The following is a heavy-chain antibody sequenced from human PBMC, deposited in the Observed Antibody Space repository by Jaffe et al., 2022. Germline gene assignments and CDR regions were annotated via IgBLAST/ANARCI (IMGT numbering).Heavy chain of an antibody. CDR3: AKDRPDSSGYYYVWFDP. J-gene: IGHJ5*02. V-gene: IGHV3-43D*04. Sequence: EVQLVESGGVVVQPGGSLRLSCAASGFTFDDYAMHWVRQAPGKGLEWVSLISWDGGSTYYADSVKGRFTISRDNSKNSLYLQMNSLRAEDTALYYCAKDRPDSSGYYYVWFDPWGQGTLVTVSS. CDR1: GFTFDDYA. D-gene: IGHD3-22*01. CDR2: ISWDGGST.